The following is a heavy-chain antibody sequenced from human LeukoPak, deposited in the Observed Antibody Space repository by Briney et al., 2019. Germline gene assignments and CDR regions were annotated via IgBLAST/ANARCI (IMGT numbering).Heavy chain of an antibody. Sequence: GGSLRLSCAASGFIFSNYAMSWVRQAPGKGLEWVSRISGSGSNTYYADSVKGRFTISRDNSKNTLYLQMNSLRAEDTAVYYCAKDEGTAMIYYYYYGMDVWGQGTTVTVSS. V-gene: IGHV3-23*01. D-gene: IGHD5-18*01. CDR3: AKDEGTAMIYYYYYGMDV. CDR1: GFIFSNYA. CDR2: ISGSGSNT. J-gene: IGHJ6*02.